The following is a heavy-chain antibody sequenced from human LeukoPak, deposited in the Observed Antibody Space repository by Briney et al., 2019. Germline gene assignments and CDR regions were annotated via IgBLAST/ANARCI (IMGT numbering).Heavy chain of an antibody. CDR2: ISWNSGRI. J-gene: IGHJ4*02. V-gene: IGHV3-9*01. Sequence: GRSLRLSCAASGFTFDDYAMHWARQAPGKGLEWVSGISWNSGRIGYADSVKGRFTISRDNAKNSLYLQMNSLRPEDTAFYYCTKAYGSGSYTSPFDYWGQGTLVTVSS. CDR1: GFTFDDYA. CDR3: TKAYGSGSYTSPFDY. D-gene: IGHD3-10*01.